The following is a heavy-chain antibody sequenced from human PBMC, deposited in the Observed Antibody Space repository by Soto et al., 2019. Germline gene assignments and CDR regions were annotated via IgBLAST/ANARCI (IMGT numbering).Heavy chain of an antibody. Sequence: QVQLVQSGAEVKKPGSSVKVSCKASGGTFSSYAISWVRQAPGQGLEWMGGIIPIFGTANYAQKFQGRVTITADESTSTAYMELSSLRSXXTAVYYCARSLWSYSSSSYHFDYWGQGTXVXXSS. CDR3: ARSLWSYSSSSYHFDY. V-gene: IGHV1-69*01. D-gene: IGHD6-6*01. CDR2: IIPIFGTA. CDR1: GGTFSSYA. J-gene: IGHJ4*02.